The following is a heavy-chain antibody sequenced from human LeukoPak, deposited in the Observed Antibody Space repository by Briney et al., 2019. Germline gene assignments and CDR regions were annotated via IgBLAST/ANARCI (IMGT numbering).Heavy chain of an antibody. CDR3: ARHYGGNSFYYYYYGMDV. CDR2: IYYSGST. V-gene: IGHV4-31*03. CDR1: GGSISSGGYY. J-gene: IGHJ6*02. D-gene: IGHD4-23*01. Sequence: PSQTLSLTCTVPGGSISSGGYYWSWIRQHPGKGLEWIGYIYYSGSTYYNPSLKSRVTTSVDTSKNQFSLKLSSVTAADTAVYYCARHYGGNSFYYYYYGMDVWGQGTTVTVSS.